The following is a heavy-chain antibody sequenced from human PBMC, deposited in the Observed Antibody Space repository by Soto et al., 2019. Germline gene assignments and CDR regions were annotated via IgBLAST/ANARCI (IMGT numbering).Heavy chain of an antibody. CDR1: GFSCTIYS. CDR2: ISPSSSYI. Sequence: LRLSYASSGFSCTIYSMNWLLQATGKEQEWVSSISPSSSYIHYADSVKGRFTISRDNAKNSLYLQMNSLRAEDTAVYYCARELAMVRGVPHYFDYWGQGTLVTVSS. J-gene: IGHJ4*02. V-gene: IGHV3-21*01. D-gene: IGHD3-10*01. CDR3: ARELAMVRGVPHYFDY.